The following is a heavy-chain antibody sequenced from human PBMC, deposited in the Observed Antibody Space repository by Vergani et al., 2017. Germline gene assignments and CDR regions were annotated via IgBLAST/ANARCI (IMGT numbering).Heavy chain of an antibody. CDR2: VLFDGSNE. Sequence: QVQLVQSGGGVVQPGGSLRLSCVASGFTFNRYGMQWVRQAPGKGLEWVAYVLFDGSNEYYADSVKGRFIVSRDNSKNTLHLQINNLRVEDTAVYYCARGNYYGSGTYVDPWGQGTLVTVSS. CDR3: ARGNYYGSGTYVDP. V-gene: IGHV3-30*02. CDR1: GFTFNRYG. D-gene: IGHD3-10*01. J-gene: IGHJ5*02.